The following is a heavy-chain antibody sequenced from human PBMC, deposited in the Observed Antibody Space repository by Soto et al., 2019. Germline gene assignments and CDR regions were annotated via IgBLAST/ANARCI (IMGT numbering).Heavy chain of an antibody. Sequence: EVQLVESGGGLVQPGGSLRLSCAASGFTVSTDWMYWVRQAPGKGLEWVSVIRSGGNTNYADSVEGRFTISRDNSKNTVYLQMNSLRAEDTAVCYCVRENYYYGMDVWGQGTTVSVSS. V-gene: IGHV3-66*01. CDR1: GFTVSTDW. J-gene: IGHJ6*02. CDR3: VRENYYYGMDV. CDR2: IRSGGNT.